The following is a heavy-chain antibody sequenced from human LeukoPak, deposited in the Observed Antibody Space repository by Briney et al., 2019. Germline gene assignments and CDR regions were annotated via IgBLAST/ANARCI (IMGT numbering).Heavy chain of an antibody. D-gene: IGHD4-17*01. J-gene: IGHJ4*02. V-gene: IGHV4-4*02. CDR2: IYHSEST. CDR3: ARASGDYYVSFDY. Sequence: PSGTLSLTCAVSGGSISSSNWWSWVRQPPGKGLEWIGEIYHSESTNYNPSLKSRVTISVDKSKNQFSLKLTSVTAADTAVYYCARASGDYYVSFDYWGQGTLVTVSS. CDR1: GGSISSSNW.